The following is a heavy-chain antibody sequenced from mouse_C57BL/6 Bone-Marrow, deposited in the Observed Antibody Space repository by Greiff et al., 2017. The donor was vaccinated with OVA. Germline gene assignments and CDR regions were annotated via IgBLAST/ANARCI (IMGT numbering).Heavy chain of an antibody. Sequence: QVQLQQSGAELVRPGTSVKMSCKASGYTFTNYWIGWAKQRPGHGLEWIGDIYPGGGYTNYNEKFKGKATLTADKSSSTAYMQFSSLTSEDYAIYYCARWATVVARGFHYFDYWGQGTTLTVSS. V-gene: IGHV1-63*01. CDR1: GYTFTNYW. CDR3: ARWATVVARGFHYFDY. CDR2: IYPGGGYT. D-gene: IGHD1-1*01. J-gene: IGHJ2*01.